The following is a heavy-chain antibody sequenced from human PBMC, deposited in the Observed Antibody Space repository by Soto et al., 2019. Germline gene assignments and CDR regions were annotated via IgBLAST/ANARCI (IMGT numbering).Heavy chain of an antibody. CDR1: GYTFTRYG. J-gene: IGHJ6*02. Sequence: QVHLVQSGAEVKKPGASVKVSCKTSGYTFTRYGISWVRQAPGQGLEWMGWISGYDGRTNFAQKVQDRVTMTTDTSTSTVYMELRSVRSDDTAVYYCAREGDVAYYYYGMDVWGQGTTVTVSS. D-gene: IGHD3-16*01. V-gene: IGHV1-18*01. CDR2: ISGYDGRT. CDR3: AREGDVAYYYYGMDV.